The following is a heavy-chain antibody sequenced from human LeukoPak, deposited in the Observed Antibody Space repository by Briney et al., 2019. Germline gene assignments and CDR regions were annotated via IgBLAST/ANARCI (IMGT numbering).Heavy chain of an antibody. J-gene: IGHJ3*02. Sequence: GGSLRLSCAASGFTFDDYAMHWVRQAPGKGLEWVSGISWNSGSIGYADSVKGRITISRDNAKNSLYLQMNSLRAEDTALYYCARGLQLHDAFDIWGQGTMVTVSS. D-gene: IGHD5-18*01. CDR1: GFTFDDYA. CDR2: ISWNSGSI. CDR3: ARGLQLHDAFDI. V-gene: IGHV3-9*01.